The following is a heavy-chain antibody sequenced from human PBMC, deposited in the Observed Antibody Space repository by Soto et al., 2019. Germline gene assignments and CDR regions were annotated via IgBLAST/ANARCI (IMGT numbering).Heavy chain of an antibody. Sequence: ASVKVSCKASGYTFTSYYMHWVRQAPGQGLEWMGIINPSGGSTSYAQKFQGRVTMTRDTSTSTVYMELSSLRSEDTAVYYCASGRLGIAAAGDDAFDIRGQGTMVTVSS. CDR3: ASGRLGIAAAGDDAFDI. J-gene: IGHJ3*02. CDR1: GYTFTSYY. D-gene: IGHD6-13*01. CDR2: INPSGGST. V-gene: IGHV1-46*01.